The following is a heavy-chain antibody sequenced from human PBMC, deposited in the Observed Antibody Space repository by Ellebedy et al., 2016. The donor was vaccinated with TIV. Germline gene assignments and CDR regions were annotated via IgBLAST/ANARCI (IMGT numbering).Heavy chain of an antibody. J-gene: IGHJ6*02. Sequence: GGSLRLSCAASGFTFTSYWMSWVRQAPGKGLEWVANINQDGSRIYYVDSVKGRFTISRDNAKNSVFLRMNTLRVEDTAVYHCARDGAYGDYSPGYYGMDVWGQGTTVTVSS. V-gene: IGHV3-7*03. CDR3: ARDGAYGDYSPGYYGMDV. D-gene: IGHD3-22*01. CDR2: INQDGSRI. CDR1: GFTFTSYW.